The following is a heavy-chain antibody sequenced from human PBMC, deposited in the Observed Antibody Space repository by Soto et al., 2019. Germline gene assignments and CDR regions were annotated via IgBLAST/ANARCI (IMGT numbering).Heavy chain of an antibody. V-gene: IGHV4-59*01. D-gene: IGHD6-19*01. CDR2: IYYSGST. CDR3: ARDRAHSSGLVGGFDY. Sequence: SETLSLTCTVSGGSISSYYWSWIRQPPGKGLEWIGYIYYSGSTNYNPSLKSRVTISVDTSKNQFSLKLSSVTAADTAVYYCARDRAHSSGLVGGFDYWGQGTLVTVSS. J-gene: IGHJ4*02. CDR1: GGSISSYY.